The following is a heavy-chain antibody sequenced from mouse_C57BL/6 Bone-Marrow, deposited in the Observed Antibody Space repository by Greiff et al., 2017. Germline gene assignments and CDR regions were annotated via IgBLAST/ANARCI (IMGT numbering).Heavy chain of an antibody. CDR2: IDPGNGDT. Sequence: EVQLQQSGAELVRPGASVKLSCTASGFNIKDDYMHWVKQRPEQGLEWIGWIDPGNGDTEYASKFQGKATITADTSSNTAYLQLSSLTSEDTAVYYCTSLLRLARDYWGQGTTLTVSS. J-gene: IGHJ2*01. D-gene: IGHD1-2*01. CDR3: TSLLRLARDY. CDR1: GFNIKDDY. V-gene: IGHV14-4*01.